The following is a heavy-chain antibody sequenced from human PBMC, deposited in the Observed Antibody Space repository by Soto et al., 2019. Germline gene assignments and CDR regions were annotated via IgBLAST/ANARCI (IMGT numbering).Heavy chain of an antibody. J-gene: IGHJ4*02. D-gene: IGHD6-19*01. Sequence: EVQLVESGGGLVQPGGSLRLSCAASGFTFRNHWMSWVRQAPGKGLEWVANISQDGNENYYVDSVNGRFTTSRDNTKNLFYLQMNSLRAEDTAVYYCARDHIDGWKFDYWCRGILVTVSS. CDR2: ISQDGNEN. CDR1: GFTFRNHW. CDR3: ARDHIDGWKFDY. V-gene: IGHV3-7*01.